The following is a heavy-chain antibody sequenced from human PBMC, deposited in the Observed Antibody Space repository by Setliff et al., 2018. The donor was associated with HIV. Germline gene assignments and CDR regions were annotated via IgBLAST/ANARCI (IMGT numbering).Heavy chain of an antibody. V-gene: IGHV1-2*02. CDR1: GGIFSRFA. D-gene: IGHD4-17*01. Sequence: GASVKVSCKASGGIFSRFAFSWVRQAPGQGLEWMGWINPNTGGTNYAQKFQGRVTMTRDTSISTAYMELSRLRSDDTAVYYCARSTTADWGQGTMVTVSS. J-gene: IGHJ4*02. CDR3: ARSTTAD. CDR2: INPNTGGT.